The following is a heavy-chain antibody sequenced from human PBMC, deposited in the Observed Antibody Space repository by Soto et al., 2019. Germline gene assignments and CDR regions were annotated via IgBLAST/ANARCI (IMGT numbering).Heavy chain of an antibody. V-gene: IGHV1-69*13. CDR3: ARAPLPITGTTHGYYYGMDV. J-gene: IGHJ6*02. D-gene: IGHD1-20*01. Sequence: SVKVSCKASGGTFSNYAISWVRQAPGQGLEWMGGIIPIFGTANYAQKFQGRVTITADESTSTAYMELSSLRSEDTAVYYCARAPLPITGTTHGYYYGMDVWGQGTTVTVSS. CDR1: GGTFSNYA. CDR2: IIPIFGTA.